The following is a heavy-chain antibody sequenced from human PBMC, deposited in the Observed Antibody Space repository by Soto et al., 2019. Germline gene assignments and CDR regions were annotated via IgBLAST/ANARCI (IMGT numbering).Heavy chain of an antibody. D-gene: IGHD1-1*01. CDR1: GYTFTSYG. CDR3: ATFPAGYTIYGMDV. CDR2: ISAYNGNT. Sequence: ASVKVSCKASGYTFTSYGISWVRQAPGQGLEWMGWISAYNGNTNYAQKLQGRVTMTTDTSTSTAYMELRSLRSDDTAVYYCATFPAGYTIYGMDVWGQGTTVTV. J-gene: IGHJ6*02. V-gene: IGHV1-18*01.